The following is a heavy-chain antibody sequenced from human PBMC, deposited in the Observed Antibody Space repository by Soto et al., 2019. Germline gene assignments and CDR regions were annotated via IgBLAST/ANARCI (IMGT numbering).Heavy chain of an antibody. D-gene: IGHD3-22*01. J-gene: IGHJ6*02. CDR2: VYYGGST. V-gene: IGHV4-39*01. Sequence: SETLRLPSTVSDGKSSNLSYCWIIKRQPPGKGLDWIGNVYYGGSTYYNPSLKSRVTISVETSKSQFSLKLSSVTAADTAVYYCAGGDYYHSSGYYFYYYTMDVWGQGTTVTVSS. CDR3: AGGDYYHSSGYYFYYYTMDV. CDR1: DGKSSNLSYC.